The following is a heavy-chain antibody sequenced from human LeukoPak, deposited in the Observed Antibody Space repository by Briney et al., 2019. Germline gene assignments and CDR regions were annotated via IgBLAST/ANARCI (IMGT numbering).Heavy chain of an antibody. J-gene: IGHJ6*03. CDR3: ARHYSQYCSSTSCPYYYYYMDV. CDR1: GFTLSSYS. Sequence: PGGSLRLSCAASGFTLSSYSMNWVRQAPGKGLEWVSSISRSSSFIYYADSVKGRFTISRENAKNSLYLQMNSLRAEDTAMYYCARHYSQYCSSTSCPYYYYYMDVWGKGTTVTVSS. V-gene: IGHV3-21*04. D-gene: IGHD2-2*01. CDR2: ISRSSSFI.